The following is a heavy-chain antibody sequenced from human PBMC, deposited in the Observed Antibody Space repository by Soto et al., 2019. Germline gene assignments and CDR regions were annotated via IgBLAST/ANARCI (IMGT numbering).Heavy chain of an antibody. V-gene: IGHV1-18*01. Sequence: QVQLVQSGAEVKKPGASVKVSCKASGYTFTSYGISWVRQAPGQGLEWMGWISAYNGNTNYAQKLQGRVTMTTDTSRSTAYMELRSLRAADSAVYYGARDDDLSSAIVDWGQGTMVTVSS. CDR1: GYTFTSYG. CDR2: ISAYNGNT. J-gene: IGHJ4*02. D-gene: IGHD2-21*01. CDR3: ARDDDLSSAIVD.